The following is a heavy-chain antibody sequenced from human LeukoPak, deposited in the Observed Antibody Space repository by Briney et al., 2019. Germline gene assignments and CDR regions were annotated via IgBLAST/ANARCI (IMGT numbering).Heavy chain of an antibody. CDR3: TRDSNYSFDY. CDR1: GFTFSNHG. J-gene: IGHJ4*02. D-gene: IGHD4-11*01. V-gene: IGHV3-30*02. CDR2: ISYDGSRK. Sequence: QPGGSLRLSCAASGFTFSNHGMHWVRQAPGKGLEWVAYISYDGSRKYYADSVKGRLTLSRDNSKNTVSLQMNSLRAEDTAVYYCTRDSNYSFDYWGQGTLVTVSS.